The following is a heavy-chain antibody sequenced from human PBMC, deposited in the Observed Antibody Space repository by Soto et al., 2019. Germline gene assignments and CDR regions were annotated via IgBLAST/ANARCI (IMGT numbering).Heavy chain of an antibody. J-gene: IGHJ3*01. CDR2: ITYSGADT. Sequence: EVQLLESGGGLVQPGGSLRLSCSASGFTFSAYDITWVRQAPGKGLNWVSGITYSGADTYYGDSVKGRFTISRDNSKNTLYLQMNSLTAEDTAVYYCAKTGNIRMIFGGAFDFWGQGTMVTVSS. CDR3: AKTGNIRMIFGGAFDF. D-gene: IGHD3-16*01. V-gene: IGHV3-23*01. CDR1: GFTFSAYD.